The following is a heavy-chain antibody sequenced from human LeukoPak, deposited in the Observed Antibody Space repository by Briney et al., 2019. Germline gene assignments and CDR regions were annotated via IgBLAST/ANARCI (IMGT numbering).Heavy chain of an antibody. CDR3: ARKGRQQLST. CDR1: GGSFSGYD. CDR2: INHSGST. J-gene: IGHJ5*02. V-gene: IGHV4-34*01. Sequence: PSETLSLTCAVYGGSFSGYDWSWIRQPPGKGLEWIGEINHSGSTNYNPSLKSRVTISVDTSKNQFSLKLSSVTAADTAVYYCARKGRQQLSTWGQGTLVTVSS. D-gene: IGHD6-13*01.